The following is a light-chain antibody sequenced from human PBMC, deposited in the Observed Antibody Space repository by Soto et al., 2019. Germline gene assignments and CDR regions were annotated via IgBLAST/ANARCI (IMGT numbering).Light chain of an antibody. Sequence: QSALTQPPSASGSPGQSVTISCTGTSSDVGGYNRVSWYQQHPGKVPKLIIYEVSKRPSGVPDRFSGSKSGNTASLTISGLQAEDEADYYCCSYAGISTLAFGGGTKLTVL. V-gene: IGLV2-8*01. CDR1: SSDVGGYNR. J-gene: IGLJ2*01. CDR2: EVS. CDR3: CSYAGISTLA.